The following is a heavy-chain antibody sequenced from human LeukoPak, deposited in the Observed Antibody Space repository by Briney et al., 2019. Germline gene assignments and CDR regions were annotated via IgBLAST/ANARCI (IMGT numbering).Heavy chain of an antibody. V-gene: IGHV4-59*08. CDR3: ASPQYYDSSGYYPLDY. Sequence: SETLSLTCTVSGGSISNYYWNWIRQPPGKGLEWIGYIYYTGNTNYNPSLKSRVTISVDTSKNQFSLKLSSVTAADTAVYYCASPQYYDSSGYYPLDYWGQGTLVTVSS. J-gene: IGHJ4*02. CDR2: IYYTGNT. D-gene: IGHD3-22*01. CDR1: GGSISNYY.